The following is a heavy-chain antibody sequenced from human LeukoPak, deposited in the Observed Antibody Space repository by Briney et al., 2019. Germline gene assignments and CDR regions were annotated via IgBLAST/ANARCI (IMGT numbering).Heavy chain of an antibody. D-gene: IGHD3-10*01. CDR2: IRSKAYGGTT. Sequence: PGGSLRLSSAASGFTFSSYAMSWVRQAPGKGLEWVGFIRSKAYGGTTEYAASVKGRFTISRDDSKSIAYLQMNSLKTEDTAVYYCTRGAYGSGSYNNYYYYYMDVWGKGTTVTISS. CDR1: GFTFSSYA. V-gene: IGHV3-49*04. J-gene: IGHJ6*03. CDR3: TRGAYGSGSYNNYYYYYMDV.